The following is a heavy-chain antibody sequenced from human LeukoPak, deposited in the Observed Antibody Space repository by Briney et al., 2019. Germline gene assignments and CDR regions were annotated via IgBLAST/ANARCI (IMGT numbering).Heavy chain of an antibody. CDR1: GGSFSGYY. J-gene: IGHJ5*02. V-gene: IGHV4-34*01. CDR2: INHSGST. CDR3: ARDTTTVTTIWFDP. Sequence: SETLSLTCAVYGGSFSGYYWSWIRQPPGKGLEWIGEINHSGSTNYNPSLKSRVTISVDTSKNQFSLKLSPVTAADTAVYYCARDTTTVTTIWFDPWGQGTLVTVSS. D-gene: IGHD4-11*01.